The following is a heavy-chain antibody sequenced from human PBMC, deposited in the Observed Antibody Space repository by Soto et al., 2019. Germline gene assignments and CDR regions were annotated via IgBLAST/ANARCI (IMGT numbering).Heavy chain of an antibody. CDR1: GFTFSSYG. J-gene: IGHJ4*02. Sequence: QVQLVESGGGVVQPGRSLRLSCAASGFTFSSYGMHWVRQAPGKGLEWVAVIWYDGSNKYYADSVKGRFTISRDNSKNTLYLQMSSLRAEDTAVYYCARDSDSGGFDYWGQGTLVTVSS. D-gene: IGHD3-16*01. V-gene: IGHV3-33*01. CDR3: ARDSDSGGFDY. CDR2: IWYDGSNK.